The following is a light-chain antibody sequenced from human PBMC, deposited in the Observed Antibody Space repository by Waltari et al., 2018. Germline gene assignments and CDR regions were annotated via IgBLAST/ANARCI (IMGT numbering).Light chain of an antibody. CDR3: SSYAGSNVV. J-gene: IGLJ2*01. Sequence: QSALTQPPSASGSPGQSVTISCTGTSSDVGGYNYVSWYQQHPGKVPKLMMYEVNKRPSGVPDRFSGSKSGNTASLTVFGLQAEDEADYYCSSYAGSNVVFGGGTKLTVL. V-gene: IGLV2-8*01. CDR1: SSDVGGYNY. CDR2: EVN.